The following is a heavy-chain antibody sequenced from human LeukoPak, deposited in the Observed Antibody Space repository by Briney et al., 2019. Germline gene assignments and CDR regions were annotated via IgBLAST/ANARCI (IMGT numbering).Heavy chain of an antibody. V-gene: IGHV4-4*07. CDR1: GGSINNYY. CDR3: ARVAQYIVGASSTAVFEY. D-gene: IGHD1-26*01. J-gene: IGHJ4*02. CDR2: IYSSGST. Sequence: PSETLSLTCTVSGGSINNYYWTWIRQPAGKGLEWIGRIYSSGSTNYNPSLKSRVTMSVDTYKNQLSLKLSSVTAADTAVYYCARVAQYIVGASSTAVFEYWGQGTLVTVSS.